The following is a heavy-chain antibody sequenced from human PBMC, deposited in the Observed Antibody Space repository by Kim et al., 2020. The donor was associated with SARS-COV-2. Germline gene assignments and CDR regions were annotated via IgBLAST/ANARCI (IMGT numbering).Heavy chain of an antibody. D-gene: IGHD2-15*01. CDR3: ARGGARAGTPWY. V-gene: IGHV4-34*01. Sequence: NYKPTAKSRVTLSVGPSKNQFSLKLSSVTAADTAVYYCARGGARAGTPWYWGQGTLVTVSS. J-gene: IGHJ4*02.